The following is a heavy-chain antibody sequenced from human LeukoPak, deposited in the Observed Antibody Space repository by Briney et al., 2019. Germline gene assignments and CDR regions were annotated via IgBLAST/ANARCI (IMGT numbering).Heavy chain of an antibody. CDR2: ISGSGGST. CDR3: AKGTIFGVVPFYYMDV. CDR1: GFTFSSYA. D-gene: IGHD3-3*01. Sequence: GGSLRLSCAASGFTFSSYAMSWVRQAPGKGLEWVSAISGSGGSTYYADSVKGRFTISRDNSKNTLYLQMNSLRAEDTAVYYCAKGTIFGVVPFYYMDVWGKGTTVTVSS. J-gene: IGHJ6*03. V-gene: IGHV3-23*01.